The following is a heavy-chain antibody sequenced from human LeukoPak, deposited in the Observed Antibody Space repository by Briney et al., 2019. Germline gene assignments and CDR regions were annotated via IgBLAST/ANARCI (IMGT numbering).Heavy chain of an antibody. D-gene: IGHD3-22*01. CDR2: INPSGGST. V-gene: IGHV1-46*01. J-gene: IGHJ4*02. Sequence: ASVKVSCKASGYTFTSYYMHWVRQAPGQGLEWMGIINPSGGSTSYAQKFQGRVTMTRDMSTSTVYMELSSLRSEDTAVYYCASQPYYFDSSGYYDYWGQGTLVTVSS. CDR3: ASQPYYFDSSGYYDY. CDR1: GYTFTSYY.